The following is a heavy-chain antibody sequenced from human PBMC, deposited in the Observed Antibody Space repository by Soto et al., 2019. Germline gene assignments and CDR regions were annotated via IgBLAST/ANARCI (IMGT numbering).Heavy chain of an antibody. V-gene: IGHV4-4*07. CDR1: GGSISDFY. J-gene: IGHJ6*02. CDR3: AREGYKSYHYGMDV. CDR2: IYSRGTT. D-gene: IGHD1-20*01. Sequence: SATLSLTCTVSGGSISDFYWIWIRRPAGKGLEWIGHIYSRGTTNSNPSLESRVTMSVDTSKNQFSLNLRFVTAADTAVYYCAREGYKSYHYGMDVWGQGTPVTVS.